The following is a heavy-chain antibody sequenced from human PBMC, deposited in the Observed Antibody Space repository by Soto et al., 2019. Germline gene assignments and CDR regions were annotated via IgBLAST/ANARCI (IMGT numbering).Heavy chain of an antibody. D-gene: IGHD3-10*01. CDR2: ISGSGGST. J-gene: IGHJ6*02. V-gene: IGHV3-23*01. Sequence: GGSLRLSCAASGFTFSSYAMSWVRQAPGKGLEWVSAISGSGGSTYYADSVKGRFTISRDNSKNTLYLQMNSLRAEDTAVYYCAKDRITMVRGDYYYYYGMDVWGQGTTVTVSS. CDR3: AKDRITMVRGDYYYYYGMDV. CDR1: GFTFSSYA.